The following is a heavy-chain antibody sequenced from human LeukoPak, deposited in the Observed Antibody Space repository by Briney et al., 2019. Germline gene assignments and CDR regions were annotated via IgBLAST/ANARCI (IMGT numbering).Heavy chain of an antibody. D-gene: IGHD1-26*01. CDR2: IHTSAST. V-gene: IGHV4-4*07. CDR1: GASIRSYS. J-gene: IGHJ3*02. CDR3: ARDDNSEYSDDAFDI. Sequence: SGTLSLTCSVSGASIRSYSWSWLRQPAGKGLEWIGRIHTSASTEYNPSLKSRVTMSVDTSKNQFSLKLNSVTAADTAVYFCARDDNSEYSDDAFDIWGQGTLVTVSS.